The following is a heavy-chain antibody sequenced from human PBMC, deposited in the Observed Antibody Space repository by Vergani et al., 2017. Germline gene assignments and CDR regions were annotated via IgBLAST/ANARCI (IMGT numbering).Heavy chain of an antibody. J-gene: IGHJ4*02. V-gene: IGHV3-21*01. CDR3: ARDGGYYYDSSGSDY. Sequence: EVQLVESGGGLVKPGGSLRLSCAASGFTFSSYSMNWVRQAPGKGLEWVSSISSSSSYIYYADSVKGRFTISRDNAKNSLYLQMNSLRAEDTAVYYCARDGGYYYDSSGSDYWGQGTLVTVSS. D-gene: IGHD3-22*01. CDR2: ISSSSSYI. CDR1: GFTFSSYS.